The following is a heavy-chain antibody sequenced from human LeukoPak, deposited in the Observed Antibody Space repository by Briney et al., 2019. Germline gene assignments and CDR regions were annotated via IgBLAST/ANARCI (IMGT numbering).Heavy chain of an antibody. J-gene: IGHJ3*02. CDR2: MNPNSGNT. CDR1: GYTFTGYY. CDR3: ARGVEMVAFDI. Sequence: ASVKVSCKASGYTFTGYYMHWVRQAPGQGLEWMGWMNPNSGNTGYAQKFQGRVTITRNTSISTAYMELSSLRSEDTAVYYCARGVEMVAFDIWGQGTMVTVSS. D-gene: IGHD5-24*01. V-gene: IGHV1-8*03.